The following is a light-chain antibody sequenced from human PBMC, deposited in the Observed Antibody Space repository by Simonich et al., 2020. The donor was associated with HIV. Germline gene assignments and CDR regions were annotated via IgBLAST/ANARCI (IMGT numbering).Light chain of an antibody. CDR2: GAS. CDR1: QSVSSSY. V-gene: IGKV3-20*01. Sequence: EIVLTQSPGTLSLSPGERATLSCRASQSVSSSYLAWYQQKPGQAPRLLIYGASSRATGIPDRFSGSGSGTEFTLTISSMQSEDFAVYYCQQYNNWPLFFGQGTKLEIK. J-gene: IGKJ2*01. CDR3: QQYNNWPLF.